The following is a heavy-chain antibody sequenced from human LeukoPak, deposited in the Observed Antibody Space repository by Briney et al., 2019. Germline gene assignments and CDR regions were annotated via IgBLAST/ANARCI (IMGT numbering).Heavy chain of an antibody. J-gene: IGHJ5*02. CDR3: AKADYPRDP. D-gene: IGHD4-17*01. CDR1: GFTVSSNY. V-gene: IGHV3-53*01. CDR2: IYSGGST. Sequence: GGSLRLSCAASGFTVSSNYMSWVRQAPGQGLEWVSVIYSGGSTYYADSVKGRFTISRDNAKNSLYLQMNSLRAEDTAVYYCAKADYPRDPWGQGTLVTVSS.